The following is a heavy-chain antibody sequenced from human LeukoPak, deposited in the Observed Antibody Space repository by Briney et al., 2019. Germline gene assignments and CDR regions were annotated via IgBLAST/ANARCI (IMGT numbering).Heavy chain of an antibody. CDR1: GFTFSSYS. V-gene: IGHV3-66*01. CDR3: ARVADDNWFDP. J-gene: IGHJ5*02. Sequence: PGGSLRLSCAASGFTFSSYSMSWVRQAPGKGLEWVSVIYSGGSTYYADSVKGRFTISRDNSKNTLYLQMNSLRAEDTAVYYCARVADDNWFDPWGQGTLVTVSS. CDR2: IYSGGST.